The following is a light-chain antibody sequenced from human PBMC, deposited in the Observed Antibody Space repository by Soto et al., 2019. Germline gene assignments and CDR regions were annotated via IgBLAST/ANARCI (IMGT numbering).Light chain of an antibody. CDR1: SSNIGAGYD. CDR2: GNS. CDR3: QSYASSLSGWV. V-gene: IGLV1-40*01. J-gene: IGLJ3*02. Sequence: QSVLTQPPSVSGAQGQRVTISCTGSSSNIGAGYDVHWYQQLPGTAPKLLIYGNSNRPSGVPDRFSGSKSGTSASLAITGLQAEDEADYYCQSYASSLSGWVFGGGTKLTVL.